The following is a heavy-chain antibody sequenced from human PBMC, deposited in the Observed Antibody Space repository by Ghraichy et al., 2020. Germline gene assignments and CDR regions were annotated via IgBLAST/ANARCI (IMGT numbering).Heavy chain of an antibody. Sequence: ASVKVSCKASGYTFTSYGISWVRQAPGQGLEWMGWITAHNGNTNYAQKFQGRVTMTTDTSTSTAYMELRSLRSDDTAVYYCARGHIVVVPAATYYYYYMDVWGKGTTVTVSS. CDR1: GYTFTSYG. J-gene: IGHJ6*03. CDR3: ARGHIVVVPAATYYYYYMDV. CDR2: ITAHNGNT. V-gene: IGHV1-18*01. D-gene: IGHD2-2*01.